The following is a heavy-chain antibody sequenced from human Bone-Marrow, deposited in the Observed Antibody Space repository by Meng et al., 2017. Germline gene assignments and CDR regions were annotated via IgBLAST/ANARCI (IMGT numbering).Heavy chain of an antibody. Sequence: QVRLAPAGAEVKKPGSSVKVSCKASGGTFSSYAISWVRQAPGQGLEWMGGIIPIFGTANYAQKFQGRVTITADESTSTAYMELSSLRSEDTAVYYCARGALRHSEGDYWGQGTLVTVSS. D-gene: IGHD1-26*01. CDR1: GGTFSSYA. J-gene: IGHJ4*02. CDR2: IIPIFGTA. V-gene: IGHV1-69*01. CDR3: ARGALRHSEGDY.